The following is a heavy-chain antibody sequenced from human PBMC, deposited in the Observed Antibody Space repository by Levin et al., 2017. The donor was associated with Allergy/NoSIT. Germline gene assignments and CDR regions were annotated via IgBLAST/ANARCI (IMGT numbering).Heavy chain of an antibody. CDR2: YSSSGDST. CDR3: AKKSGGDHGSVVDY. CDR1: GFTFSNYA. Sequence: GGSLRLSCAASGFTFSNYAMSWVRQAPGKGLQWVSVYSSSGDSTSYADSVKGRFTISRDNSKNTLYLQMNSLRAEDTAVYYCAKKSGGDHGSVVDYWGQGTLVTVSS. J-gene: IGHJ4*02. D-gene: IGHD4-17*01. V-gene: IGHV3-23*01.